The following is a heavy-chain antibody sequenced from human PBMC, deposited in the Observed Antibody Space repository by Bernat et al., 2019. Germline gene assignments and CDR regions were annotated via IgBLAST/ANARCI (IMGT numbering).Heavy chain of an antibody. V-gene: IGHV4-31*02. D-gene: IGHD4-17*01. CDR2: IYYSGCT. CDR1: GGSISSGGYY. Sequence: GGSISSGGYYCSWIRQHPWNGLEWIGYIYYSGCTYYNPSLKSRVTISVDTSKNQFSLKLSSGTAADTAVDYCAGSGGYGDSYYYYGMDVWGQGT. J-gene: IGHJ6*01. CDR3: AGSGGYGDSYYYYGMDV.